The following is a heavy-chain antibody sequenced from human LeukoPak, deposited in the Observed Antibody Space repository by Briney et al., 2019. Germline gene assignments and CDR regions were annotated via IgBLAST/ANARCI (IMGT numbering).Heavy chain of an antibody. D-gene: IGHD1-20*01. CDR3: ARHPKYNWNRFDP. CDR2: IYYSGST. J-gene: IGHJ5*02. Sequence: TSETLSLTCTVSGGSISSGDYYWSWIRQPPGKGLEWIGYIYYSGSTYYNPSLKSRVTISVDTSKNQFSLKLSSVTAADTAVYYCARHPKYNWNRFDPWGQGTLVTVSS. CDR1: GGSISSGDYY. V-gene: IGHV4-30-4*08.